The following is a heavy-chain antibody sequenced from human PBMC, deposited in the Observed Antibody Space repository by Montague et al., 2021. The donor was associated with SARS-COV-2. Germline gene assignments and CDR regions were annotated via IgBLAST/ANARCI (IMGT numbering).Heavy chain of an antibody. CDR2: IDTHGSTT. CDR1: GFTFSSYC. D-gene: IGHD4/OR15-4a*01. J-gene: IGHJ3*02. Sequence: PLRLSCAASGFTFSSYCMHWVRQAPGKGLVWVSRIDTHGSTTNYADSVKGRFTISRDNAKNTLYLQMNSLRAEDTAVYYCARRANHAFDIWGQGTMVTVSS. CDR3: ARRANHAFDI. V-gene: IGHV3-74*01.